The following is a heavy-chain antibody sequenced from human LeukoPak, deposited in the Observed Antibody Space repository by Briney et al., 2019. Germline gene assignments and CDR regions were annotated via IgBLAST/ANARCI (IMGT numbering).Heavy chain of an antibody. D-gene: IGHD6-19*01. CDR1: GGSISSYY. V-gene: IGHV4-59*01. J-gene: IGHJ3*02. Sequence: SETLSLTCTVSGGSISSYYWSWIRQPPGKGLEWIGYIYYSGSTNYDPSLTSRVTISVDTSKNQFSLKLSSVTAADTAVYYCAGSIAVAGTLVIDAFDIWGRGTMVTVSS. CDR2: IYYSGST. CDR3: AGSIAVAGTLVIDAFDI.